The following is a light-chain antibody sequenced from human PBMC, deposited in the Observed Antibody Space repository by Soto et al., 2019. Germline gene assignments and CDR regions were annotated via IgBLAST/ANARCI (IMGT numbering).Light chain of an antibody. Sequence: EIVLTQSPGTLSLSPGERATLSGRASQSVSSSYLAWYQQKPGQAPRLLIYGASSKATGIPDRFSGSGFGTDFTLTISRLEPEDFAVYYCQQYGSSPRTFGQGTKLEIK. CDR1: QSVSSSY. CDR2: GAS. V-gene: IGKV3-20*01. CDR3: QQYGSSPRT. J-gene: IGKJ2*01.